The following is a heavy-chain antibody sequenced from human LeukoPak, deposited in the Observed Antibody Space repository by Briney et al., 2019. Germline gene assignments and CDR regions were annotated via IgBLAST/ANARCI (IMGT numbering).Heavy chain of an antibody. D-gene: IGHD6-6*01. CDR3: ARSIAARTFDY. CDR2: IHYSGST. Sequence: SETLSLTCTVSGGSLSSYYWSWIRQPPGKGLEWIGYIHYSGSTNYNPSLKSRVTISLDTSKNQFSLKLNSVTAADTAVYYCARSIAARTFDYWGQGTLVTVSS. CDR1: GGSLSSYY. V-gene: IGHV4-59*08. J-gene: IGHJ4*02.